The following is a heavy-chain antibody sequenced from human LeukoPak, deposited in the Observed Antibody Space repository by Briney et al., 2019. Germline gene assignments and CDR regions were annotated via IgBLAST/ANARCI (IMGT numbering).Heavy chain of an antibody. V-gene: IGHV2-5*02. CDR3: AHRADCTNGVCCTFDY. CDR1: GFSLSTSGVG. D-gene: IGHD2-8*01. CDR2: IYWDDDK. Sequence: SGPTLVNPTQTLTLTCSFSGFSLSTSGVGVGWIRQPPGKALEWLALIYWDDDKRYSPSLKSRLTITKDTSKNQVVLTMTNMDPVDTATYYCAHRADCTNGVCCTFDYWGQGTLVTVSS. J-gene: IGHJ4*02.